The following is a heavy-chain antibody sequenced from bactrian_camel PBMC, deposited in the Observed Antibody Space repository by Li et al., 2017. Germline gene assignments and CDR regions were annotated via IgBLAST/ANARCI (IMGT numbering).Heavy chain of an antibody. J-gene: IGHJ4*01. Sequence: HVQLVESGGGLVQPGGSLRLSCAASGFTFSSYDMSWVRQAPGKGLEWVSSIYSDGSNTYYADSVKGRFTISRDNAKNTVYLQMNSLKPEDTAVHYCVRDALWLARYYSTNDWAYWGQGTQITVS. V-gene: IGHV3-2*01. CDR3: VRDALWLARYYSTNDWAY. CDR2: IYSDGSNT. CDR1: GFTFSSYD. D-gene: IGHD4*01.